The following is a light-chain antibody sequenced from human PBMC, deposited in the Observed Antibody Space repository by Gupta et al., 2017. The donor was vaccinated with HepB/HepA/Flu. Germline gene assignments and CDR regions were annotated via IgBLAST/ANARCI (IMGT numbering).Light chain of an antibody. CDR1: SSNIGNNY. J-gene: IGLJ3*02. CDR2: ENS. V-gene: IGLV1-51*02. CDR3: ATWDSIRTIPGV. Sequence: QSVLTQPPSGSAAPGQKVTISCSGSSSNIGNNYVSWYQQVPGTAPKLLIYENSERPSGIPDRFAGSKSGTSATLVITGLQTGDEADYYGATWDSIRTIPGVFGGGTRLTVL.